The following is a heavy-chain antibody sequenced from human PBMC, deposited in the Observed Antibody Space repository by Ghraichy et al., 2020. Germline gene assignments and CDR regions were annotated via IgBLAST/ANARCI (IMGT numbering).Heavy chain of an antibody. D-gene: IGHD5-18*01. Sequence: GGSLRLSCAGFEFTFGSYALSWVRQAPGKGLEWVSGISSTGDNTYHATSVRGRFTISRDNSKNMMWLQMSSLRVEDTAIYYCAKRRSGNSLHFDYWGQGTLVTVSS. CDR2: ISSTGDNT. J-gene: IGHJ4*02. CDR3: AKRRSGNSLHFDY. CDR1: EFTFGSYA. V-gene: IGHV3-23*01.